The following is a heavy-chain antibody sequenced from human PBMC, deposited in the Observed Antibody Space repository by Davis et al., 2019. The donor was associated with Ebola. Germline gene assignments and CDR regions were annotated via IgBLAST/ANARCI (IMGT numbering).Heavy chain of an antibody. CDR2: IYHSGST. CDR3: ARGEGSSWYGTHFY. J-gene: IGHJ4*02. Sequence: SETLSLTCAVYGGSFSGYYWSWIRQPPGKGLEWIGEIYHSGSTNYNPSLKSRVTISVDTSKNQFSLKLSSVTAADTAVYYCARGEGSSWYGTHFYWGQGTLVTVSS. CDR1: GGSFSGYY. V-gene: IGHV4-34*01. D-gene: IGHD6-13*01.